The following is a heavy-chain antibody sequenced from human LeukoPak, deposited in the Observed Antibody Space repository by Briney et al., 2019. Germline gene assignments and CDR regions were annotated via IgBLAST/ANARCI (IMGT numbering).Heavy chain of an antibody. J-gene: IGHJ5*02. CDR1: GYTFTGYY. V-gene: IGHV1-2*02. Sequence: ASVKVSCKASGYTFTGYYMHWVRQAPGQGLEWMAWINPFSDARSYAQKFQGRVTMTWDMSTTTVFMELSRLRSDDTAVYYCATSTITHTRDPWGQGTLVTVSS. CDR2: INPFSDAR. D-gene: IGHD1-1*01. CDR3: ATSTITHTRDP.